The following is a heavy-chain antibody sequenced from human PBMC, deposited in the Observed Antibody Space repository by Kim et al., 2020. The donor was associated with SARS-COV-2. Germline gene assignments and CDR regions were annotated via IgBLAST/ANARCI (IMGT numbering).Heavy chain of an antibody. CDR3: ARETLRYTDY. V-gene: IGHV3-7*03. D-gene: IGHD3-9*01. Sequence: EKCYADDVTGRFTISRANARNSLYLEMNSLRAEDTAVYYCARETLRYTDYWGQGTLVTVSS. CDR2: EK. J-gene: IGHJ4*02.